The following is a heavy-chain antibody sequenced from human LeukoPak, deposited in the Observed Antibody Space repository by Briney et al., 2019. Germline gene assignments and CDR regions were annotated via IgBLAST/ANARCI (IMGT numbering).Heavy chain of an antibody. CDR2: IRSKANSFAT. V-gene: IGHV3-73*01. CDR3: TRAAYDYIWGSYRHKQFDY. J-gene: IGHJ4*02. Sequence: GGSLRLSCAASEFTFSGSAMHWVRQASGKGLEWVGRIRSKANSFATGYAASVKGRFSISRDDSKNTAYLQMNSLKTEDTAVYYCTRAAYDYIWGSYRHKQFDYWGQGTLVTVSS. D-gene: IGHD3-16*02. CDR1: EFTFSGSA.